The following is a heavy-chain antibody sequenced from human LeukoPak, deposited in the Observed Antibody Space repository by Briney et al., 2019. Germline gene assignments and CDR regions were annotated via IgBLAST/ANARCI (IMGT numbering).Heavy chain of an antibody. Sequence: GGSLRLSCAASGFTFSSYSMNWVRQAPGKGLEWVSSISSSSSYMYYADSVKGRFTISRDNAKNSLYLQMNSLRAEDTAVYYCARTLSGGCSSTSCYWGFYFDYWGQGTLVTVSS. CDR3: ARTLSGGCSSTSCYWGFYFDY. J-gene: IGHJ4*02. CDR2: ISSSSSYM. V-gene: IGHV3-21*01. D-gene: IGHD2-2*01. CDR1: GFTFSSYS.